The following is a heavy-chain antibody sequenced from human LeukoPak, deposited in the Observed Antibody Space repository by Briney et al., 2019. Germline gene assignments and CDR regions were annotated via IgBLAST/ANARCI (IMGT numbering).Heavy chain of an antibody. CDR1: GLPSISYS. D-gene: IGHD3-10*01. CDR2: ISISSSYI. V-gene: IGHV3-21*01. CDR3: ARGLYGSGSYRPV. Sequence: GGPLRPSCAASGLPSISYSMNWVRQAPGKGLEWVSSISISSSYIYYADSVKGRFTISRDNAKNSLYLQMNSLRAEDTAVYYCARGLYGSGSYRPVWGQGTTVTVSS. J-gene: IGHJ6*02.